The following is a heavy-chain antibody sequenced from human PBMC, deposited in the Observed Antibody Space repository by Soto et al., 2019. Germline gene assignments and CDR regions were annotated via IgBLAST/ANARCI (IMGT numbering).Heavy chain of an antibody. J-gene: IGHJ4*02. D-gene: IGHD3-22*01. Sequence: QVQLVESGGGVVQPGRSLRLSCAASGFTFSSYGMHWVRQAPGKGLEWVAVIWYDGSNKYYADSVKGRFTISRDNSKNTLYLQMNSLRAEDTAVYYCARDLVRYDSIGYSPYFDYWGQGTLVTVSS. CDR3: ARDLVRYDSIGYSPYFDY. CDR1: GFTFSSYG. CDR2: IWYDGSNK. V-gene: IGHV3-33*01.